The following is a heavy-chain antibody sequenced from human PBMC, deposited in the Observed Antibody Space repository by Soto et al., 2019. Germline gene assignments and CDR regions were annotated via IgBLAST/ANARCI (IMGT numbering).Heavy chain of an antibody. CDR3: AKDRLRRTSGSFFDY. D-gene: IGHD5-12*01. J-gene: IGHJ4*02. CDR2: VSASGLNT. Sequence: EVQLLESGGKLVQPGGSLTLSCAASGFTFSTYAMAWVRQAPGKGLEWVSGVSASGLNTDYADPVKGRFYISRDNSKNKVSLHMNSLRAEDTALYYCAKDRLRRTSGSFFDYWGQGTPVTVSS. CDR1: GFTFSTYA. V-gene: IGHV3-23*01.